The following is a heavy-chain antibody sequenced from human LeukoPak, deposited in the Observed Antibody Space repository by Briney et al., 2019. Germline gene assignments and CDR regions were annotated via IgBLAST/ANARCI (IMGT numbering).Heavy chain of an antibody. CDR3: AKALEPPFWFDY. Sequence: GGSLRLSCAASGFTFSSYAMSWVRQAPGKGLDWVSAISLGGSVTYNADSVKGRFTIFRDNSKNTLHLQMNSLRVEDTAIYYCAKALEPPFWFDYWGQGTLVTVSS. CDR1: GFTFSSYA. D-gene: IGHD1-1*01. J-gene: IGHJ4*02. CDR2: ISLGGSVT. V-gene: IGHV3-23*01.